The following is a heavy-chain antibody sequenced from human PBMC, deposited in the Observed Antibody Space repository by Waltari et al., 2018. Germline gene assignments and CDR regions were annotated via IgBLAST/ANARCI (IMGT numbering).Heavy chain of an antibody. CDR3: VRGRIGTTQSGDWFDP. J-gene: IGHJ5*02. D-gene: IGHD1-7*01. Sequence: VQLVESGGGLVTPGGSLRLYGGGSGLSSHRYSIEWVRLGPGKGMEWISSISTSSSYILYVDSVKGRFTISRDNAKNSLYLQMNSLRAEDTAMYYCVRGRIGTTQSGDWFDPWGQGTLVTVSS. CDR1: GLSSHRYS. CDR2: ISTSSSYI. V-gene: IGHV3-21*02.